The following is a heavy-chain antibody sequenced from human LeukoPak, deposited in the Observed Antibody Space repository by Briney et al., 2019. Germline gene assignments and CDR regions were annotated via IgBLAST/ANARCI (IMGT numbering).Heavy chain of an antibody. CDR2: IYYSGST. CDR3: ARHQPAYDSSGYLDY. J-gene: IGHJ4*02. CDR1: GGSISSYY. V-gene: IGHV4-59*01. D-gene: IGHD3-22*01. Sequence: SETLSLTCTVSGGSISSYYWSWLRQPPGKGLEWIGYIYYSGSTNYNPSLKSRVTISVDTSKNQFSLKLSSVTAADTAVYYCARHQPAYDSSGYLDYWGQGTLVTVSS.